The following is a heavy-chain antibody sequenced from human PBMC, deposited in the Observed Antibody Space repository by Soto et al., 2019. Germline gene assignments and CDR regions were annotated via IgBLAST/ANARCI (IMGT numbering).Heavy chain of an antibody. CDR3: ARSGGLDRDFNY. CDR2: IIPMFDTP. Sequence: QVQLVHSGAEVKKPGSSVKVSCKASGGTFSSDSFSWVRQAPGQGLEWMGGIIPMFDTPIYAQKFQDRVTITADEATSTAYMQLSSLRSGDTAVYYCARSGGLDRDFNYWGQGYLVTVSS. J-gene: IGHJ4*02. CDR1: GGTFSSDS. D-gene: IGHD2-15*01. V-gene: IGHV1-69*12.